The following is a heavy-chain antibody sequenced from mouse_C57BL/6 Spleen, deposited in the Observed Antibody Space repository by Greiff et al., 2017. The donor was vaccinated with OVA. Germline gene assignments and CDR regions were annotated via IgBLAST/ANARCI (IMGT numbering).Heavy chain of an antibody. CDR1: GYSFTDYN. D-gene: IGHD2-1*01. CDR2: INPNYGTT. V-gene: IGHV1-39*01. Sequence: EVQLQQSGPELVKPGASVKISCKASGYSFTDYNMNWVKQSNGKSLEWIGVINPNYGTTSYNQKFKGKATLTVDQSSSTAYMQLNSLTSEDSAVYYWAYYGNYGTGYYAMDYWGQGTSVTVSS. CDR3: AYYGNYGTGYYAMDY. J-gene: IGHJ4*01.